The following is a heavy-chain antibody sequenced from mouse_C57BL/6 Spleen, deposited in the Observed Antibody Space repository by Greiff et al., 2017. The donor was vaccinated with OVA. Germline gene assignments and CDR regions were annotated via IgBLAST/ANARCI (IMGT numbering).Heavy chain of an antibody. CDR3: TRGDYGSSFAY. CDR2: ISSGGDYI. V-gene: IGHV5-9-1*02. D-gene: IGHD1-1*01. CDR1: GFTFSSYA. Sequence: EVKLVVESGEGLVKPGGSLKLSCAASGFTFSSYAMSWVRQTPEKRLEWVAYISSGGDYIYYADTVKGRFTISRDNARNTLYLQMSSLKSEDTAMYYCTRGDYGSSFAYWGQGTLVTVSA. J-gene: IGHJ3*01.